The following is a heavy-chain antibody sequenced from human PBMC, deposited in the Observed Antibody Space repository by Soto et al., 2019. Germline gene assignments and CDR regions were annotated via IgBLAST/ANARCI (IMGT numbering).Heavy chain of an antibody. V-gene: IGHV4-59*08. CDR3: ARHEKNGDFDY. J-gene: IGHJ4*02. CDR1: GGSISSYY. D-gene: IGHD4-17*01. CDR2: IYYSGST. Sequence: SETLCLTCTVSGGSISSYYWSWIRRPPGKGLEWIGYIYYSGSTNYNPSLKSRVTISVDTSKNQFSLKLSSVTAADTAVYYCARHEKNGDFDYWGQGTLVTVSS.